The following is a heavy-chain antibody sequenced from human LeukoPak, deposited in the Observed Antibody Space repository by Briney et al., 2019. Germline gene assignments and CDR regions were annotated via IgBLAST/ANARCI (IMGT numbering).Heavy chain of an antibody. Sequence: GGSLRLSCEASGFTCSDCYMSWIRQAPGKGLEWVSYISSGGSTIYYADSVKGRFTISRDNAKNSLTLQMNSLRAEDTGVYYCARGGVFTPMAEFDYWGQGTLVTVSS. CDR3: ARGGVFTPMAEFDY. CDR2: ISSGGSTI. CDR1: GFTCSDCY. D-gene: IGHD1-26*01. V-gene: IGHV3-11*01. J-gene: IGHJ4*02.